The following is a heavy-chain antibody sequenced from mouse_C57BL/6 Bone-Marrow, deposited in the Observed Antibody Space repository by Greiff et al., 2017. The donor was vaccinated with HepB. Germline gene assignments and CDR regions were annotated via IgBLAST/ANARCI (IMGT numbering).Heavy chain of an antibody. V-gene: IGHV1-50*01. CDR1: GYTFTSYW. J-gene: IGHJ1*03. Sequence: QVQLQQPGAELVKPGASVKLSCKASGYTFTSYWMQWVKQRPGQGLEWIGEIDPSDSYTNYNQKFKGKATLTVDTSSSTAYMQLSSLTSEDSAVYYCAHLGDYDALYWYFDVWGTGTTVTVSS. D-gene: IGHD2-4*01. CDR3: AHLGDYDALYWYFDV. CDR2: IDPSDSYT.